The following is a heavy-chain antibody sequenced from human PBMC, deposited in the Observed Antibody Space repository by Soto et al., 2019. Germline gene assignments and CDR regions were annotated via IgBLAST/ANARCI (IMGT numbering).Heavy chain of an antibody. CDR1: GYTFTSYA. V-gene: IGHV1-3*01. CDR3: AKNGQPPYYYYGMDV. D-gene: IGHD2-8*01. J-gene: IGHJ6*02. Sequence: ASVKVSCKASGYTFTSYAMHWVRQAPGQRLEWMGWINAGNGNTKYSQKFQGRVTMTIDTSTYTAYMELSSLTSDDTAIYYCAKNGQPPYYYYGMDVWGQGTTVTVSS. CDR2: INAGNGNT.